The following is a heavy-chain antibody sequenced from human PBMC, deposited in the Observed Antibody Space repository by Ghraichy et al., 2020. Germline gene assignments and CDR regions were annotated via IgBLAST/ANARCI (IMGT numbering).Heavy chain of an antibody. V-gene: IGHV3-21*01. CDR1: GFTFSSYS. J-gene: IGHJ6*02. Sequence: GGSLRLSCAASGFTFSSYSMNLVRQAPGKGLEWVSSISSSSSYIYYADSVKGRFTISRDNAKNSLYLQMNSLRAEDTAVYYCAREGEWLELLVADYYYGMDVWGQGTTVTVSS. CDR3: AREGEWLELLVADYYYGMDV. CDR2: ISSSSSYI. D-gene: IGHD1-7*01.